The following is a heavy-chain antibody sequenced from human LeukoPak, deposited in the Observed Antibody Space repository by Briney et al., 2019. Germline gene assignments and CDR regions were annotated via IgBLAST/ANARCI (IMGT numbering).Heavy chain of an antibody. D-gene: IGHD3-10*01. CDR1: GFTFSSYA. Sequence: GGSLRLSCAASGFTFSSYAMSWVRQAPGEGLEWVSAISGSGGSTYYADSVKGRFTISRDNSKNTLYLQMNSLRAEDTAVYYCARVLLWFGESYYFDYWGQGTLVTVSS. CDR2: ISGSGGST. V-gene: IGHV3-23*01. CDR3: ARVLLWFGESYYFDY. J-gene: IGHJ4*02.